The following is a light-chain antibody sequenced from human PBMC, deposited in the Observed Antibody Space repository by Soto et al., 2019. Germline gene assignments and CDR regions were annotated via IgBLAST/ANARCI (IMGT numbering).Light chain of an antibody. CDR3: QQSYSTPRLT. V-gene: IGKV1-39*01. J-gene: IGKJ4*01. CDR2: GVS. CDR1: QTISTY. Sequence: DIQMTQSPPSLSASVGDRVNITCRASQTISTYLHWYQQKPGKVPNLLIYGVSTLQSGTPSRFGGSGSGTDFTLTISNPQPEDSATYYCQQSYSTPRLTFGGGTKVDIK.